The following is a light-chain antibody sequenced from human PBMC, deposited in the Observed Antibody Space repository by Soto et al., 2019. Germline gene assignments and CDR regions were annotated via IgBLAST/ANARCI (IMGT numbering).Light chain of an antibody. J-gene: IGLJ1*01. CDR1: SSDVGGYDY. Sequence: QSVLTQPASVSGSPGQSITISCAGTSSDVGGYDYVSWYQQHPGKAPKLIIYEVTNRPSGVSFRFSGSKSGNTASLTISGLQAEDESDYYCSSYRSSSTYVFGTGTKLTVL. CDR2: EVT. V-gene: IGLV2-14*01. CDR3: SSYRSSSTYV.